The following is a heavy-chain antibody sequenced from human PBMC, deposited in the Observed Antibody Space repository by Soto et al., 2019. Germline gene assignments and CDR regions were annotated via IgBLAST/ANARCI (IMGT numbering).Heavy chain of an antibody. D-gene: IGHD3-9*01. Sequence: EVQLLESGGGLVQPGGSLRLSCAASGFTFGSYAMSWVRQAPGKGLEWVSAISGSGGSKYYADSVKGRFTISRDNSKNTLYLQMNSLRAEDTAVYYCAKGLTYYDILTGYSTFEYWGQGTLVTVSS. CDR2: ISGSGGSK. CDR3: AKGLTYYDILTGYSTFEY. CDR1: GFTFGSYA. J-gene: IGHJ4*02. V-gene: IGHV3-23*01.